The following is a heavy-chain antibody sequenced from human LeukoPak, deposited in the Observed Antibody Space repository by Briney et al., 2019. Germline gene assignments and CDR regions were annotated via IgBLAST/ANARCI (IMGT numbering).Heavy chain of an antibody. CDR1: GFTFSSYG. Sequence: PGGSLRLSCAASGFTFSSYGMHWVRQAPGKGLEWVAVIWYDGSNKYYADSVKGRFTISRDNSKNTLYLQMNSLRAEDTAVYYCARDPIEMYYYDSSGYYGFDYWGQGTLVTVSS. V-gene: IGHV3-33*01. CDR3: ARDPIEMYYYDSSGYYGFDY. CDR2: IWYDGSNK. J-gene: IGHJ4*02. D-gene: IGHD3-22*01.